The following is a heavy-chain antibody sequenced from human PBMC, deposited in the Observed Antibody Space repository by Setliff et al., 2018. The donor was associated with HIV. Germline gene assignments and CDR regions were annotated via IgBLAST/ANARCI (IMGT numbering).Heavy chain of an antibody. CDR1: GGSISGYY. D-gene: IGHD2-8*01. Sequence: SETLSLTCTVSGGSISGYYWSWIRQPPGKGLEWIGYISYSGSTNYNPSLKSRVTLSVKTSKNQFSLKLSSVTAADTAVYYCARGNNDVSVSRGPPVFDYWGQGILVTVSS. V-gene: IGHV4-59*08. CDR2: ISYSGST. J-gene: IGHJ4*02. CDR3: ARGNNDVSVSRGPPVFDY.